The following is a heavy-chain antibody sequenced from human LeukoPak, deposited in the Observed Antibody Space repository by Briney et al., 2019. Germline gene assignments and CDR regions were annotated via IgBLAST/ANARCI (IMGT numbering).Heavy chain of an antibody. CDR2: ISGSGGTT. CDR1: GITLSNYG. D-gene: IGHD3-22*01. J-gene: IGHJ4*02. V-gene: IGHV3-23*01. Sequence: GGSLRLSCAVSGITLSNYGMSWVRQAPGKGLEWVAGISGSGGTTNYADSVKGRFTISRDNPKNTLYLQMDSLRAEDTAVYFCAKRGVVIRVILVGFHREAYYFDSWGQGALVTVSS. CDR3: AKRGVVIRVILVGFHREAYYFDS.